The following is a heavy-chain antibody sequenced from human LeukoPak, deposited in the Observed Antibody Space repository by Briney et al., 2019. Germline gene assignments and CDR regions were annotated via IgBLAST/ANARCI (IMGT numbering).Heavy chain of an antibody. V-gene: IGHV3-53*01. J-gene: IGHJ3*02. CDR3: ARAGAMESAWRFGAFDI. Sequence: GGSLRLSCAASGFTVSSNYMSWVRQAPGKGLEWVSVIYSGGSTYYADSVKGRFTISRDNSKNTLYLQMNSLRAEDTAVYYCARAGAMESAWRFGAFDIWGQGAMVTVSS. CDR1: GFTVSSNY. CDR2: IYSGGST. D-gene: IGHD5-18*01.